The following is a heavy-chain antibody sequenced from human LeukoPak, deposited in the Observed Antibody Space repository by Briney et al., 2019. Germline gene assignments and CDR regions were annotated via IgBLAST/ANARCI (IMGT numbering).Heavy chain of an antibody. D-gene: IGHD5-18*01. CDR1: GFTFSDYY. CDR3: ARTGRRGYSYGKNYYFDY. V-gene: IGHV3-11*06. Sequence: KPGGSLRLSCAASGFTFSDYYMSWIRQAPGKGLERVSYIGSSSSYTNYADSVKGRFTISRDNAKNSLYLQMNSLRAEDTAVYYCARTGRRGYSYGKNYYFDYWGQGTLVTASS. CDR2: IGSSSSYT. J-gene: IGHJ4*02.